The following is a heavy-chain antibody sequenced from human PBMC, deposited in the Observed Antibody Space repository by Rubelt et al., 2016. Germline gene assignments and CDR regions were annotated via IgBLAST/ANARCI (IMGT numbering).Heavy chain of an antibody. CDR1: GYTFTGYY. V-gene: IGHV1-2*02. CDR3: ARFAIGGHSSGYLFDY. J-gene: IGHJ4*02. Sequence: QVQLVQSGAEVKKPGASVKVSCKASGYTFTGYYMHWVRQAPGQGLEWMGWINPNSGGKNYAQRFQGRGTLTRDRSISTAYMELSRLRSDDTAVYYCARFAIGGHSSGYLFDYWGQGTLVTVSS. D-gene: IGHD3-22*01. CDR2: INPNSGGK.